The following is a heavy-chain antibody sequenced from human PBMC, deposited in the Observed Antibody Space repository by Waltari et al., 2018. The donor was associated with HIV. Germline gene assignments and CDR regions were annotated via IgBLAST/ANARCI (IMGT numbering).Heavy chain of an antibody. CDR1: GGTFSSYT. CDR2: IIPILGIA. J-gene: IGHJ6*02. Sequence: QVQLVQSGAEVKKPGSSVKVSCKASGGTFSSYTISWVRQAPGQGLEWMGRIIPILGIANYAQKFQGRVTITADKSTGTAYMELSSLRSEDTAVYYCARGPNGYCSSTSCSGAPEGSDYYGMDVWGQGTTVTVSS. CDR3: ARGPNGYCSSTSCSGAPEGSDYYGMDV. V-gene: IGHV1-69*02. D-gene: IGHD2-2*03.